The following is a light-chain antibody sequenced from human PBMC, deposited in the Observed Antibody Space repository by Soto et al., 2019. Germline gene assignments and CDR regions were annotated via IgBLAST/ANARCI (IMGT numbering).Light chain of an antibody. CDR1: QSVSSY. CDR3: QQRSNWPPIT. Sequence: EIEWTQSPATQSLSPGERATISCRASQSVSSYLAWYQQKPCQAPRLLIYDASNRATGIPARFSGSGSGTDFTLTISSLEPEDFAVYYCQQRSNWPPITFGQGTRLEIK. V-gene: IGKV3-11*01. J-gene: IGKJ5*01. CDR2: DAS.